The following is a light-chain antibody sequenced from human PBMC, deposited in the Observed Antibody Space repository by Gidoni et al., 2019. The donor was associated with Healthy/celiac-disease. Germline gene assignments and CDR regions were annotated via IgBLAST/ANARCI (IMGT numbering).Light chain of an antibody. CDR3: QQRSNWRTT. V-gene: IGKV3-11*01. Sequence: EIVLTQSPATLSLSPGEGATLSCRARQSVSSYLAWYQQKPGQAPRPLIYDASNRATGIPARFSGSGSGTDFTLTISSLETEDFAVYYCQQRSNWRTTFGGGTKVKIK. J-gene: IGKJ4*01. CDR1: QSVSSY. CDR2: DAS.